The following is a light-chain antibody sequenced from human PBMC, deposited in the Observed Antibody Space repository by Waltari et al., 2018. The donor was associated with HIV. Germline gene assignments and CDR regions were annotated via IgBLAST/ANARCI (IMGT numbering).Light chain of an antibody. J-gene: IGLJ3*02. CDR1: SSDVGGYNT. Sequence: QSALTQPASVSGSPGQSIPISCTGTSSDVGGYNTVFWYQQHPGKAPKLMIYEVSNRPSGVSNRFAGSKSGNTASLTISGLQAEDDADYYCSSYTSSSTWVFGGGTKLTVL. CDR3: SSYTSSSTWV. CDR2: EVS. V-gene: IGLV2-14*01.